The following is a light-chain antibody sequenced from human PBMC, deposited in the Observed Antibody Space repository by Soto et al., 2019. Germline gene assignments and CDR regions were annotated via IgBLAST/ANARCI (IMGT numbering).Light chain of an antibody. CDR1: SSDVGTYNY. V-gene: IGLV2-14*01. Sequence: QSVLTQPASVSGSPGQPITISCTGTSSDVGTYNYVSWYQQHPGKAPKLMIYEVSNRPSGVSNRFSGSKSGNTASLTISGLQAEDEADYYCSSYTSSITYVFGTRTKVTVL. CDR3: SSYTSSITYV. J-gene: IGLJ1*01. CDR2: EVS.